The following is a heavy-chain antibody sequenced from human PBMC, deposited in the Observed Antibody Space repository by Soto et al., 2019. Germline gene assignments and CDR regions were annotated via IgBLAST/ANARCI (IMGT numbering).Heavy chain of an antibody. D-gene: IGHD1-26*01. CDR1: VFTFNTFS. V-gene: IGHV3-48*02. Sequence: WWSLRLSCSASVFTFNTFSMNWVRQAPGKGLEWLSYIGGSGGAISYADSVKGRFTISRDNGKNTLYLQMSSLRDEDTAVYYCARDLAWAFDSCGQGALVTVSS. CDR2: IGGSGGAI. J-gene: IGHJ4*02. CDR3: ARDLAWAFDS.